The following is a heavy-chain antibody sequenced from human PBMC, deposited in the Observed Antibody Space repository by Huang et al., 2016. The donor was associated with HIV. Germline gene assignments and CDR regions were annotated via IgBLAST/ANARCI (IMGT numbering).Heavy chain of an antibody. CDR2: MNPKSGNT. J-gene: IGHJ5*02. CDR3: ARGPRYNWLDP. CDR1: GYSFTTYD. Sequence: QVQLVQSGPEVKKPGASVKVSCRASGYSFTTYDINWVRQAPGQGLEWMGGMNPKSGNTNYAQKFQGRITVTRDTSTSTAYMELSSLRSDDAAFYYCARGPRYNWLDPWGQGTLVTVSS. V-gene: IGHV1-8*03.